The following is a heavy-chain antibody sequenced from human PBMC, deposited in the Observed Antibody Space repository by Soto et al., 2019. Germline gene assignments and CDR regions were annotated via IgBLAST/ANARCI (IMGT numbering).Heavy chain of an antibody. Sequence: SETLSLTCAVYGGSFSGYYWTWIRQPPGTGLEWIGEINHSGSTNYNPSFKSRVIVSVDTSRNQFSLKLSSVTAADTAVYYCARWHSSSGYYGMDVWGQGTTVTVSS. D-gene: IGHD6-25*01. CDR1: GGSFSGYY. CDR2: INHSGST. V-gene: IGHV4-34*01. CDR3: ARWHSSSGYYGMDV. J-gene: IGHJ6*02.